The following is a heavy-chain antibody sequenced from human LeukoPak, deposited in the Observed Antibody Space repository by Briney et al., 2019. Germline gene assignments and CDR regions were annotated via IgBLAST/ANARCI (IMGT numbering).Heavy chain of an antibody. J-gene: IGHJ4*02. Sequence: PGGSLRLSCAASGFTFSNYEMNWVRQAPGKGLEWVSYIGLGGSPIYYADSVQGRFTFSRDNAKNSLYLQMNGLRAEDTAVYFCARGGFRTFDYWGQGTLVTVSS. V-gene: IGHV3-48*03. CDR3: ARGGFRTFDY. CDR1: GFTFSNYE. CDR2: IGLGGSPI. D-gene: IGHD3-16*01.